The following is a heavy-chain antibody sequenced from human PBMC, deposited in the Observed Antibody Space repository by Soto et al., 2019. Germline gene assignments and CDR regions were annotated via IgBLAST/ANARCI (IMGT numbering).Heavy chain of an antibody. D-gene: IGHD2-2*01. Sequence: PGGSLRLSCTASGFTFSGDAMSWVRQAPGKGLEWVSTISGSATGTYYADSVKGRFTISRDNSKKTLFLEMNSLRVEDTARYYCAKDLQRGPSAAMDYWGQGTLVTVSS. CDR1: GFTFSGDA. V-gene: IGHV3-23*01. J-gene: IGHJ4*02. CDR3: AKDLQRGPSAAMDY. CDR2: ISGSATGT.